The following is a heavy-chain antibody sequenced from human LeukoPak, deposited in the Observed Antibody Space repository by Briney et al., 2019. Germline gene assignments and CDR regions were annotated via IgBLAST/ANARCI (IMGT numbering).Heavy chain of an antibody. D-gene: IGHD3-10*01. CDR2: FYYSGST. Sequence: SETLSLTCTVSGGSISSGGYYWSWIRQPPGKGLEYIGYFYYSGSTNYNPSLKGRVTISADTSKNQLSLKVTSVTAADTAVYYCARGGDEVMVLGPAAHGMDVWGQGTTVTVSS. CDR3: ARGGDEVMVLGPAAHGMDV. CDR1: GGSISSGGYY. J-gene: IGHJ6*02. V-gene: IGHV4-61*08.